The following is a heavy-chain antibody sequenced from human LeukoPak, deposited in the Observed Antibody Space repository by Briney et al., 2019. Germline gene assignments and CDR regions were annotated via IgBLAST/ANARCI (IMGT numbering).Heavy chain of an antibody. V-gene: IGHV4-34*01. J-gene: IGHJ4*02. D-gene: IGHD3-10*01. Sequence: SETLSLTCAVYGGSVSGYYWSWMRQPPGKGLEWIGEINHSGSTNYNPSLKSRVTISVDTSKNQFSLKLSSVTAADTAVYYCARVSSWLLWSIDYWGQGTLVTVSS. CDR3: ARVSSWLLWSIDY. CDR2: INHSGST. CDR1: GGSVSGYY.